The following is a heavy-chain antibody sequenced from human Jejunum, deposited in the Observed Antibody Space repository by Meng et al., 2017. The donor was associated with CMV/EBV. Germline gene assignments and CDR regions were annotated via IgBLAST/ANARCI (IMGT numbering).Heavy chain of an antibody. V-gene: IGHV1-2*02. Sequence: QMQRLACGAEVKRPGASVRVSCKASGYSFTAYYIHWVRQAPGQGLEWMGWINPNSGGTNYAQKFQGRVTITRDTSISTAYMELSSLRSDDTAVYYCTRKTPSPFYFDYWGQGTLVTVSS. CDR1: GYSFTAYY. J-gene: IGHJ4*02. CDR2: INPNSGGT. CDR3: TRKTPSPFYFDY.